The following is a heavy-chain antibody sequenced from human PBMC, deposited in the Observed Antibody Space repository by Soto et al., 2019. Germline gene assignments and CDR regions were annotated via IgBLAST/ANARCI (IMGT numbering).Heavy chain of an antibody. J-gene: IGHJ4*02. CDR3: DTVHLYDSSADYSFDY. CDR2: ISSQAFGGTT. CDR1: GFTFDDYA. D-gene: IGHD3-22*01. V-gene: IGHV3-49*04. Sequence: PGGSLRLSCTVSGFTFDDYAMSWVRQAPGKGLEWVGFISSQAFGGTTEYAASVEGRFTISTDESKTIAYLQMNSLKAADTAVYFCDTVHLYDSSADYSFDYWGQGTLVTVSS.